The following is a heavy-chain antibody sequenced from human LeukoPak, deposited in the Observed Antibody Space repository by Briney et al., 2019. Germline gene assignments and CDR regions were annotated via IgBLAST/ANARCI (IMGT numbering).Heavy chain of an antibody. D-gene: IGHD3-10*01. Sequence: PSETLSLTCTVSGGSISSSYWSWVRQPAGKGLEWIGRIYISGSTNYNPSLKSRVTISIDKSKNQFSLKLSSVTAADTAVYYCARDWSYDRSFDIWGQGTMVTVSS. J-gene: IGHJ3*02. CDR3: ARDWSYDRSFDI. CDR1: GGSISSSY. V-gene: IGHV4-4*07. CDR2: IYISGST.